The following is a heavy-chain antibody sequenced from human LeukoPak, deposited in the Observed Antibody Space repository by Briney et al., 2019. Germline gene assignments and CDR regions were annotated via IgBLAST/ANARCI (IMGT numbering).Heavy chain of an antibody. D-gene: IGHD1-26*01. CDR2: IYYSGST. CDR3: ARGSWELPPFDY. V-gene: IGHV4-61*01. CDR1: GGSISSSSYY. Sequence: SETLSLTCTVSGGSISSSSYYWSWIRQPPGKGLEWIGYIYYSGSTNYNPSLKSRVTISVDTSKNQFSLKLSSVTAADTAVYYCARGSWELPPFDYWGQGTLVTVSS. J-gene: IGHJ4*02.